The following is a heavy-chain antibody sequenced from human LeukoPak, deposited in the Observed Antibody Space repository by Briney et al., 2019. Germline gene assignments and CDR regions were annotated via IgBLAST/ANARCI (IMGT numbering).Heavy chain of an antibody. CDR1: GGSFSGYY. Sequence: PSETLSLTCAVYGGSFSGYYWSWIRQPPGKGLEWIGEINHSGSTNYNPSLKSRVTISVDTSKNQFSLKLSSVTAADTAVYYCARLVAYRAPYYYMDVWGKGTTVTISS. CDR3: ARLVAYRAPYYYMDV. J-gene: IGHJ6*03. D-gene: IGHD2-15*01. V-gene: IGHV4-34*01. CDR2: INHSGST.